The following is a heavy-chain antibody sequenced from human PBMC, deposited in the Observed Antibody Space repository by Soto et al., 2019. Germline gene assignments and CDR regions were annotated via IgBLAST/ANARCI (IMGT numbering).Heavy chain of an antibody. CDR3: ARATVTFALPGGMDV. CDR2: ISSSSSYT. D-gene: IGHD4-4*01. J-gene: IGHJ6*02. V-gene: IGHV3-11*06. Sequence: QVQLVESGGGLVKPGGSLRLSCAASGFTFSDYYMSWIRQAPGKGLEWVSYISSSSSYTNYADSVKGRFTISRDNAKNSLYLQMNRLRAEDTAVYYCARATVTFALPGGMDVWGQGTTVTVSS. CDR1: GFTFSDYY.